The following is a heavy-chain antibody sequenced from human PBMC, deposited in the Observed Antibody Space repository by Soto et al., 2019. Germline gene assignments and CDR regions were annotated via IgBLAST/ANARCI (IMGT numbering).Heavy chain of an antibody. CDR2: IYYSGST. CDR1: GGSFSGYY. J-gene: IGHJ4*02. D-gene: IGHD6-6*01. Sequence: SETLSLTCAVYGGSFSGYYWSWIRQPPGKGLEWIGYIYYSGSTNYNPSLKSRVTISVDTSKNQFSLKLSSVTAADTAVYYCAKSRDSSSSWLYDYWGQGALVTVSS. CDR3: AKSRDSSSSWLYDY. V-gene: IGHV4-59*01.